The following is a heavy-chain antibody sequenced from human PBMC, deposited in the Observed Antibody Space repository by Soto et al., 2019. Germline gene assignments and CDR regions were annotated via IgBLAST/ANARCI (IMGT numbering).Heavy chain of an antibody. D-gene: IGHD3-10*01. CDR3: ARAESMVRGQYLDL. V-gene: IGHV3-13*04. Sequence: EVRLVESGGGLVQPGGSLRLSCAASGFTLSTYYMHWVRQGTGKGLEWVSSIGTAGHTFYAGSVRGRFTTSRENAKNSVYLQINSLRAEDTAVYYCARAESMVRGQYLDLWGRGTLVTVSS. CDR1: GFTLSTYY. J-gene: IGHJ2*01. CDR2: IGTAGHT.